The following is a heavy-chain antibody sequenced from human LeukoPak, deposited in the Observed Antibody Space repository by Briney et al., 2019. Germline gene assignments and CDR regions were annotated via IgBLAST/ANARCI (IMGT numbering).Heavy chain of an antibody. Sequence: SVKVSCKASGGTFSSYAISWVRQAPGQGLEWMGGIIPIFGTANYAQKFQGRVTITTDESTSTACMELSSLRSEDTAVYYCASSLGPCSSTSCHPRWFDPWGQGTLVTVSS. CDR2: IIPIFGTA. CDR3: ASSLGPCSSTSCHPRWFDP. D-gene: IGHD2-2*01. J-gene: IGHJ5*02. V-gene: IGHV1-69*05. CDR1: GGTFSSYA.